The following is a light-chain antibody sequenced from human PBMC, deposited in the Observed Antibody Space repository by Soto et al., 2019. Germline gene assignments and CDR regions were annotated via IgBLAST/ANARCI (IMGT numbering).Light chain of an antibody. CDR1: QNIYNY. CDR3: QQSYSTPWT. J-gene: IGKJ1*01. Sequence: DIQMTQSPSSVTASVGDRVSSTCRASQNIYNYLNWYQQKPGKAPKLLIYAASSLQSGVPSRFSGSGSGTDFTLTISTLHPEDFATYYCQQSYSTPWTFGQGTKVEIK. V-gene: IGKV1-39*01. CDR2: AAS.